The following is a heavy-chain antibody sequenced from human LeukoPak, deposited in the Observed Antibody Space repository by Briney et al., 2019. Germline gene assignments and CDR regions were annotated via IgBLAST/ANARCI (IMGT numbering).Heavy chain of an antibody. CDR2: INPSGGST. D-gene: IGHD5-24*01. CDR1: GYTFTNYY. J-gene: IGHJ4*02. V-gene: IGHV1-46*01. CDR3: ARDVEMATITGGPSEY. Sequence: ASVKVSCKASGYTFTNYYMHWVRQAPGHGLEWMGIINPSGGSTSYAQKFQGRVTMTRDTSTSTVYMELSSLSSGDTAVYYCARDVEMATITGGPSEYWGQGTLVTVSS.